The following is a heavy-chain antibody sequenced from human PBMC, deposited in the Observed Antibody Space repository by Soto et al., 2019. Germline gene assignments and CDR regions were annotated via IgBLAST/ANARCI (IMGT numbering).Heavy chain of an antibody. Sequence: GASVKVSCKASGYTFSNYYMHWVRQAPGQGLEWLGIINGNDGSTTYSQKFQDRVTMTRDTSTSTVYMDLSSLRFEDTAVYYCARGPGMGAPDYGGQGILVTVSS. D-gene: IGHD1-26*01. CDR1: GYTFSNYY. CDR2: INGNDGST. CDR3: ARGPGMGAPDY. J-gene: IGHJ4*02. V-gene: IGHV1-46*03.